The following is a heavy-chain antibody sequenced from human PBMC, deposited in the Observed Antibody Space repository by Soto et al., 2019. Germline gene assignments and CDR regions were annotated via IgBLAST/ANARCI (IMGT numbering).Heavy chain of an antibody. CDR1: GFTFSSYS. CDR2: ISYDGSNK. D-gene: IGHD6-13*01. Sequence: GGSLRLSCAASGFTFSSYSMHWVRQAPGKGLEWVAVISYDGSNKYYADSVKGRFTISRDNSKNTLYLQMNSLRAEDTAVYYCAKVREQQQHYYYYGMDVWGQGTTVTVSS. CDR3: AKVREQQQHYYYYGMDV. J-gene: IGHJ6*02. V-gene: IGHV3-30*18.